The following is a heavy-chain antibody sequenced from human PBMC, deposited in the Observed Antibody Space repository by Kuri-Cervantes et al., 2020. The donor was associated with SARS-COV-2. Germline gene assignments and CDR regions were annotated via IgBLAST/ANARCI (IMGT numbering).Heavy chain of an antibody. CDR3: ALGYWGSGYPRYYYYMDV. J-gene: IGHJ6*03. CDR1: GGTFSSYA. CDR2: IIPIFGTA. Sequence: SVKVSCKASGGTFSSYAISWVRQAPGQGLEWMGGIIPIFGTANYAQKFQGRVTITADESTSTAYMELSSLRSEDTAVYYCALGYWGSGYPRYYYYMDVWGKGTTVTISS. D-gene: IGHD3-22*01. V-gene: IGHV1-69*13.